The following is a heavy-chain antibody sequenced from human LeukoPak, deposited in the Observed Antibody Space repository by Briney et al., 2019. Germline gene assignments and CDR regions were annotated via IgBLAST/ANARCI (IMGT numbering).Heavy chain of an antibody. J-gene: IGHJ3*02. CDR3: AKVTYYYEEGDAFDI. CDR2: ISGSGGST. V-gene: IGHV3-23*01. D-gene: IGHD3-22*01. Sequence: GGSLRLSCAASGFTFSSYAMSWVRQAPGKGLEWVSAISGSGGSTYYADSVKGRFTISRDNAKNSLYLQMNSLRAEDTALYYCAKVTYYYEEGDAFDIWGQGTMVTVSS. CDR1: GFTFSSYA.